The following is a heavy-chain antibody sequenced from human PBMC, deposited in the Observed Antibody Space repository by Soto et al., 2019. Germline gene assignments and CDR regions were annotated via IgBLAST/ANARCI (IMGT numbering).Heavy chain of an antibody. Sequence: SVKVSCKASGGTFSSYAISWVRQAPGQGLEWMGGIIPIFGTANYAQKFQGRVTMTGDKSTTTVYMELSSLGSADTAVYYCARDQGSSGTLVYWGQGTLVTVSS. CDR1: GGTFSSYA. CDR2: IIPIFGTA. V-gene: IGHV1-69*06. D-gene: IGHD6-6*01. CDR3: ARDQGSSGTLVY. J-gene: IGHJ4*02.